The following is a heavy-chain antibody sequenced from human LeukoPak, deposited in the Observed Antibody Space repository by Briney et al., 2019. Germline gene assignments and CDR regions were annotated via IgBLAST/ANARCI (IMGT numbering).Heavy chain of an antibody. D-gene: IGHD3-3*01. V-gene: IGHV1-18*01. Sequence: ASVKVSCKASGYTFTSYGISWVRQAPGQGLEWMGWISAYNGNTNYAQKLQGRVTMTTDTSTSTAYMELRSLRSDDTAVYYCARDRLAYGDFWSGYLIFDYWGQGTLVTVSS. J-gene: IGHJ4*02. CDR1: GYTFTSYG. CDR3: ARDRLAYGDFWSGYLIFDY. CDR2: ISAYNGNT.